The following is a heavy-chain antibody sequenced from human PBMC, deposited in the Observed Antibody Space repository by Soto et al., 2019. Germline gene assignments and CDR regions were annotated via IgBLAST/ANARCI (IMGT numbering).Heavy chain of an antibody. Sequence: SETLSLTCTVSGASISSGDYYWSWLRQPPGKGLEWIGYIYNTGSTFYTPSLKSRVTISLDTSMNQFSLNLSSVTAADTAVYYCALQWLGHFEFWGQGILVTVSS. CDR1: GASISSGDYY. V-gene: IGHV4-30-4*01. CDR3: ALQWLGHFEF. D-gene: IGHD6-19*01. J-gene: IGHJ4*02. CDR2: IYNTGST.